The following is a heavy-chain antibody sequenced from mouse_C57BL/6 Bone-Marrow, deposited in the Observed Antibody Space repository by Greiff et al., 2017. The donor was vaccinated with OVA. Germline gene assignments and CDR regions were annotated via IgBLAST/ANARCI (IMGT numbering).Heavy chain of an antibody. CDR2: IRSKSNNYAT. J-gene: IGHJ4*01. D-gene: IGHD2-4*01. CDR3: VRGGISPMDY. Sequence: EVKLVESGGGLVQPKGSLKLSCAASGFSFNTYAMNWVRQAPGKGLEWVARIRSKSNNYATYYADSVKDRFTISRDDSESMLYLQMNNLKTEDTAMYYCVRGGISPMDYWGQGTSVTVSS. V-gene: IGHV10-1*01. CDR1: GFSFNTYA.